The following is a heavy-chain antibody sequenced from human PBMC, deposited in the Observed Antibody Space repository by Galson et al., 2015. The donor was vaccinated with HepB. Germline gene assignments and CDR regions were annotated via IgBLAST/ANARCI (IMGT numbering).Heavy chain of an antibody. V-gene: IGHV1-46*01. CDR3: ATQSPSYPPYDAFDI. Sequence: SVKVSCKASGYTFTSYYMHWVRQAPGQGPEWMGIINPSGGSTSYAQKFQGRVTMTRDTSTSTVYMELSSLRSEDTAVYYCATQSPSYPPYDAFDIWGQGTMVTVSS. CDR1: GYTFTSYY. J-gene: IGHJ3*02. CDR2: INPSGGST.